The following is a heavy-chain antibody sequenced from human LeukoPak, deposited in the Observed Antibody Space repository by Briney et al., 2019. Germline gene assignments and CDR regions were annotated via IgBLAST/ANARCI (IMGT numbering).Heavy chain of an antibody. CDR3: ARDNAIAVAGIDAFDI. V-gene: IGHV1-2*02. CDR1: GYTFIHHY. D-gene: IGHD6-19*01. J-gene: IGHJ3*02. Sequence: ASVKVSCKASGYTFIHHYIHWVRQAPGHGLEWMGWINPNNGVTNYAQKFQGRVTMTMDTSISTAYMELSRLRSDDTAVYYCARDNAIAVAGIDAFDIWGQGTMVTVSS. CDR2: INPNNGVT.